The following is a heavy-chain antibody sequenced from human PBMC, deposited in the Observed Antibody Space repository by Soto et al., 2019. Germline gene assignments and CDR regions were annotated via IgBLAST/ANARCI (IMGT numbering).Heavy chain of an antibody. CDR1: GGTFSSYA. D-gene: IGHD1-1*01. J-gene: IGHJ6*02. CDR2: IIPIFGTA. V-gene: IGHV1-69*13. Sequence: GASVKVSCKASGGTFSSYAISWVRQAPGQGLEWMGGIIPIFGTANYAQKFQGRVTITADESTSTAYMELSSLRSEDTAVYYCAREAGGTTNYYGMDVWGPGTTVTVSS. CDR3: AREAGGTTNYYGMDV.